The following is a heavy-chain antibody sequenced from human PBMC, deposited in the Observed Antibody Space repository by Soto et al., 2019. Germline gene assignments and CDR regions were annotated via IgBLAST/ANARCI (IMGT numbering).Heavy chain of an antibody. CDR2: MNPNSGNT. Sequence: ASVKVSCKASGYTFTSYDINCVRQATGQGLEWMGWMNPNSGNTGYAQKFQGRVTMTRNTSISTAYMELSSLRSEDTAVYYCARGRGLDYGDYGGYYYYMDVWGKGTTVTVSS. D-gene: IGHD4-17*01. J-gene: IGHJ6*03. CDR1: GYTFTSYD. V-gene: IGHV1-8*01. CDR3: ARGRGLDYGDYGGYYYYMDV.